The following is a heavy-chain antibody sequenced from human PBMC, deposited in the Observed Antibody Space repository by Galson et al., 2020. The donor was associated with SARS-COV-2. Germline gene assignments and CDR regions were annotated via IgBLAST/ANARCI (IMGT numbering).Heavy chain of an antibody. CDR3: ARDHHDSSERRSYFDY. V-gene: IGHV1-46*01. D-gene: IGHD3-22*01. CDR1: GYTFTSYY. CDR2: INPSGGST. Sequence: ASVKVSCKASGYTFTSYYMHWVRQAPGQGLEWMGIINPSGGSTSYAQKFQGRVTMTRDTSTSTVYMELSSLRSEDTAVYYCARDHHDSSERRSYFDYWGQGTLVTVSS. J-gene: IGHJ4*02.